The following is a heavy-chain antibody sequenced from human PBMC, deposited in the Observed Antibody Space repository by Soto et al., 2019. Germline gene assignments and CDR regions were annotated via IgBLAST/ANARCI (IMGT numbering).Heavy chain of an antibody. Sequence: QVQLVQSGAEVKKPGASVMVSCKTSGYTFRDYGISWVRQAPGQGLEWMGWISGHNGYTKYGQKFQGRVTMNTGTSTSTAYLELRSLRSDDTAVYYCARDLLGSSYRNWFDPWGQGTLVTVSS. V-gene: IGHV1-18*04. J-gene: IGHJ5*02. D-gene: IGHD3-10*01. CDR1: GYTFRDYG. CDR3: ARDLLGSSYRNWFDP. CDR2: ISGHNGYT.